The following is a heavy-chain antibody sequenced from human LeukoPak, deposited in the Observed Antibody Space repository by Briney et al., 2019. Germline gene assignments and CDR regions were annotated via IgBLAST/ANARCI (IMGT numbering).Heavy chain of an antibody. CDR2: IYYSGST. J-gene: IGHJ4*02. CDR1: GGSISSGGYY. V-gene: IGHV4-31*03. D-gene: IGHD3-22*01. Sequence: SQTLSLTCTVSGGSISSGGYYWSWIRQHPGKGLEWIGYIYYSGSTYYNPSLKSRVTISVDTSKNQFSLKLSSVTAADTAVYYCARFDSSGYSIPQAFDYWGQGTLVTVSS. CDR3: ARFDSSGYSIPQAFDY.